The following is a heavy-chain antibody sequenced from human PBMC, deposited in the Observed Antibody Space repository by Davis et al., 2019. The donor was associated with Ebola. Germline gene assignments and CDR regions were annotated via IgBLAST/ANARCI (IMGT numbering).Heavy chain of an antibody. CDR1: GYAFTSYD. J-gene: IGHJ6*02. Sequence: AASVKVSCKASGYAFTSYDINWVRQATGQGFEWMGWMNPNSGNTGYVERFQGRVTMSRNTSISTAYMELSSLRSEDTAVYYCARSGVRGYYNGMDVWGQGTTVTVSS. V-gene: IGHV1-8*01. CDR3: ARSGVRGYYNGMDV. CDR2: MNPNSGNT. D-gene: IGHD1-14*01.